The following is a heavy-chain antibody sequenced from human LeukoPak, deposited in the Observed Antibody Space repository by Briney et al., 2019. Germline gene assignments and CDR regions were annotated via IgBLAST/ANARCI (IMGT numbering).Heavy chain of an antibody. D-gene: IGHD3-16*02. CDR1: GGSFSGYY. CDR3: ARVGVWGSYRTRGGY. V-gene: IGHV4-34*01. Sequence: SETLSLTCAVYGGSFSGYYWSWIRQPPGKGLEWIGEINHSGSTNYNPSPKSRVTISVDTSKNQFSLKLSSVTAADTAVYYCARVGVWGSYRTRGGYWGQGTLVAVSS. J-gene: IGHJ4*02. CDR2: INHSGST.